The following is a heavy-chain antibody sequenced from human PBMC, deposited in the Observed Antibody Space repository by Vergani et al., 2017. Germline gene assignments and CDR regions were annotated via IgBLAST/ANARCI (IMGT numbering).Heavy chain of an antibody. V-gene: IGHV3-30*02. CDR2: TRHHEDGA. CDR1: GLTLSSYG. Sequence: QVQLVESGGGVVQPGGSMRLSCSASGLTLSSYGVHWVRQAPGRGLESVTFTRHHEDGAFYSASVRSRFTVSRDNSKNTLYLEMNRLNVDDTAIYYCGKTQGTVVGTWWFDPWGQGTPVTVSS. CDR3: GKTQGTVVGTWWFDP. D-gene: IGHD1-7*01. J-gene: IGHJ5*02.